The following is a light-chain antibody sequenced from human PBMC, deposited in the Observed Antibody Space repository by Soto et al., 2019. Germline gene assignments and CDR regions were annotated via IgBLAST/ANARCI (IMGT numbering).Light chain of an antibody. CDR2: DAS. CDR3: QQYNSYPWT. Sequence: DIQMTQSPSTLSASVGDRVTITCRASQSISSWLAWYQQKPGKAPKLLIYDASSLESGVPSRFSGSGSGTEFTLTLSSLQPDDFATSYCQQYNSYPWTFGQGTKVEIK. J-gene: IGKJ1*01. V-gene: IGKV1-5*01. CDR1: QSISSW.